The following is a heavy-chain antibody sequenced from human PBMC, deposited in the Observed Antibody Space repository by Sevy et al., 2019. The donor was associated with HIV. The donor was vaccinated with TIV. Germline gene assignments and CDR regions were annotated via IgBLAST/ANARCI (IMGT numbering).Heavy chain of an antibody. CDR1: GFTVSSNY. CDR3: AREGYCSGGSCYSDY. V-gene: IGHV3-53*01. Sequence: GGSLRLSCAASGFTVSSNYMSWVRQAPGKGLEWVSVIYSGGSTYYADSVKGRFTISRDNSKNTRFLQMNSLRAEDTAVYYCAREGYCSGGSCYSDYWGQGTLVTVSS. CDR2: IYSGGST. J-gene: IGHJ4*02. D-gene: IGHD2-15*01.